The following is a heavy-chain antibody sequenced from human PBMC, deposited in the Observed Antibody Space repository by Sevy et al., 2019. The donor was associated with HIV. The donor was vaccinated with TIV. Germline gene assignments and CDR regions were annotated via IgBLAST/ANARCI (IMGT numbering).Heavy chain of an antibody. CDR3: TRVVLSGWYVHLNNWFDP. CDR1: GFTFGDYA. Sequence: GGSLRLSCTASGFTFGDYAMSWFRQAPGKGLEWVGFIRSKAYGGTTEYAASVKGRFTISRDDSKSIAYLQMNSLKTEDTAVYYCTRVVLSGWYVHLNNWFDPWGQGTLVTVSS. V-gene: IGHV3-49*03. CDR2: IRSKAYGGTT. J-gene: IGHJ5*02. D-gene: IGHD6-19*01.